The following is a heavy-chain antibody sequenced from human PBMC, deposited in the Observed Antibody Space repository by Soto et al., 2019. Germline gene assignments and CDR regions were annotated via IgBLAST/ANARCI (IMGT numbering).Heavy chain of an antibody. CDR2: IYYSGST. CDR3: AREQVVPAAILDYYYGMDV. Sequence: SETLSLTCTVSGGSISSGDYYWSWIRQPPGKGLEWIGYIYYSGSTYYNRSLKSRVTISVDTSKNQFSLKLSSVTAADTAVYYCAREQVVPAAILDYYYGMDVWGQGTTVTVSS. CDR1: GGSISSGDYY. V-gene: IGHV4-30-4*01. D-gene: IGHD2-2*02. J-gene: IGHJ6*02.